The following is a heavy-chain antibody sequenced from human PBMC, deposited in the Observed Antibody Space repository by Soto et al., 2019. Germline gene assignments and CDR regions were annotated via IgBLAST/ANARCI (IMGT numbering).Heavy chain of an antibody. Sequence: ASVKVSCKASGYTFSRYSMHWVRQAPGQGLEWMGIIKASGDSTSYAQKFQGRVTMTRDTSTSAVYLEMSSLRSEDTAVYYCARDVGTGWYASDYWGQGTQVTVSS. V-gene: IGHV1-46*01. CDR2: IKASGDST. CDR1: GYTFSRYS. J-gene: IGHJ4*02. CDR3: ARDVGTGWYASDY. D-gene: IGHD6-19*01.